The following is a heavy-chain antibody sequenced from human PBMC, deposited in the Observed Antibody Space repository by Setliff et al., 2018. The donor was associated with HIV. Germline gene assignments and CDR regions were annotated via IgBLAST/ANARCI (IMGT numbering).Heavy chain of an antibody. D-gene: IGHD6-13*01. CDR3: ARGPYTSSWYVSVYWFDP. V-gene: IGHV4-34*01. CDR1: GGSFSGYF. Sequence: PSETLSLTCAVYGGSFSGYFWSWIRQPPGKGLEWIGEINNSGSTNYNPSLKSRATISVDTSKNQFSLKLTSVTAADTAVYYCARGPYTSSWYVSVYWFDPWGQGTLVTVSS. CDR2: INNSGST. J-gene: IGHJ5*02.